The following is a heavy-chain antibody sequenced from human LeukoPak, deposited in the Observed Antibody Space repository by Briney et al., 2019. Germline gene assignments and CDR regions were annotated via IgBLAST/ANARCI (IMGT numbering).Heavy chain of an antibody. CDR1: GFTFNNYA. V-gene: IGHV3-23*01. J-gene: IGHJ4*02. D-gene: IGHD6-13*01. CDR2: ISGSGGST. CDR3: AKESGSSSWPIDY. Sequence: PGGSLRLSCAASGFTFNNYAMSWVRQAPGKGLEWVSTISGSGGSTYYADPVKGRFTISRDNSKNTLYLQMNSLRAEDTAVYYCAKESGSSSWPIDYWGQGTLVTVSS.